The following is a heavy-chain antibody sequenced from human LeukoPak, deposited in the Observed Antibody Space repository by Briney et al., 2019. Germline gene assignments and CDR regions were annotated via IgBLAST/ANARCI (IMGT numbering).Heavy chain of an antibody. CDR1: GGSISSSSYY. Sequence: SETLSLTCTVSGGSISSSSYYWGWIRQPPGKGLXWIGSIYYSGSTYYNPSLKSRVTISVDTSKNQFSLKLSSVTAADTAVYYCARQYGDPSYFDYWGQGTLATVSS. CDR2: IYYSGST. CDR3: ARQYGDPSYFDY. V-gene: IGHV4-39*01. D-gene: IGHD4-17*01. J-gene: IGHJ4*02.